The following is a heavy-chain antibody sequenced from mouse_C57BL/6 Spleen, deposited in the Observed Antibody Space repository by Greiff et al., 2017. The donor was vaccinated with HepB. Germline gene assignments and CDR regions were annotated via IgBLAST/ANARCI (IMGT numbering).Heavy chain of an antibody. V-gene: IGHV3-6*01. J-gene: IGHJ1*03. CDR2: ISYDGSN. CDR3: AREFITTVVATTPWYFDV. Sequence: EVQLQESGPGLAKPSQSLSLTCSVTGYSITSGYYWNWIRQFPGNKLEWMGYISYDGSNNYNPSLKNRISITRDTSKNQFFLKLNSVTTEDTATYYCAREFITTVVATTPWYFDVWGTGTTVTVSS. CDR1: GYSITSGYY. D-gene: IGHD1-1*01.